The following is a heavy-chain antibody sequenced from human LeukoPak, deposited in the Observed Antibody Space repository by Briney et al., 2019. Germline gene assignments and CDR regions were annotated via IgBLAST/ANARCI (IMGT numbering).Heavy chain of an antibody. D-gene: IGHD5/OR15-5a*01. V-gene: IGHV4-34*01. CDR1: GGSFSGYY. Sequence: SGTLSLTCGVYGGSFSGYYWSWIRQPPGKGLEWIGEINHSGSTNYNPSLKSRVTISVDKSKNQFSLKLSCVTAADTAVYYCARLYVVAFDMWGQGRMVTVSS. CDR3: ARLYVVAFDM. J-gene: IGHJ3*02. CDR2: INHSGST.